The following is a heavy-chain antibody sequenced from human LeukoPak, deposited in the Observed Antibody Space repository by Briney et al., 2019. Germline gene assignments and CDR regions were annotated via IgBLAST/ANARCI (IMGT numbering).Heavy chain of an antibody. V-gene: IGHV1-2*02. D-gene: IGHD5-12*01. Sequence: ASVKVSCKASGYTFTGYYMHWVRQAPGQGLEWMGWINPNSGGTNYAQKFQGRVTMTRDTSISTAYMELSRLRSDDTAVYYCARYSGYDYHYYYMDVWGKGTTVTVSS. CDR3: ARYSGYDYHYYYMDV. CDR1: GYTFTGYY. CDR2: INPNSGGT. J-gene: IGHJ6*03.